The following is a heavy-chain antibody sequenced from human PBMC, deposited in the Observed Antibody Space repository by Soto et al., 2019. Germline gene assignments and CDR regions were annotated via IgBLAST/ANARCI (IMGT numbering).Heavy chain of an antibody. V-gene: IGHV4-59*08. Sequence: SETLSLTCTVSGGSISSYYWSWLRQPPGKGLEWIGYIYYSGSTNYNPSLKSRVTISVDTSKNQFSPKLSSVTAADTAVYYCARKVVPAANFDYWGQGTLVTAPQ. CDR1: GGSISSYY. CDR3: ARKVVPAANFDY. CDR2: IYYSGST. J-gene: IGHJ4*02. D-gene: IGHD2-2*01.